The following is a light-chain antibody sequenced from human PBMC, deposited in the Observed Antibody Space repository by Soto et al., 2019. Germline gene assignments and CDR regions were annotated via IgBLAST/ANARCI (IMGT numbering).Light chain of an antibody. CDR2: ANN. CDR3: TAWDDNLSAVV. V-gene: IGLV1-47*02. CDR1: GPNIGTFY. J-gene: IGLJ2*01. Sequence: QSVLTQSPSTSATPGQGFSISCAGGGPNIGTFYVSWYQHVPGTAPRLLIYANNQRPSGVPDRFSGSKSGTSASLAISGLRSEDEGYYYCTAWDDNLSAVVFGGGTKVTV.